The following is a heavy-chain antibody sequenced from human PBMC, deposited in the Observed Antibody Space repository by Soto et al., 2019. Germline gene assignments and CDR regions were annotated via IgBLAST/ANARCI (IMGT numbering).Heavy chain of an antibody. Sequence: SETLSLTCAVYGGSFSGYYWSWIRQPPGKGLEWIGEINHSGSTNYNPSLKSRVTISVDTSKNQFSLKLSSVTAADTAVYYCARDRFDWFSHWFDPWGQGTLVT. CDR2: INHSGST. V-gene: IGHV4-34*01. CDR1: GGSFSGYY. J-gene: IGHJ5*02. D-gene: IGHD3-9*01. CDR3: ARDRFDWFSHWFDP.